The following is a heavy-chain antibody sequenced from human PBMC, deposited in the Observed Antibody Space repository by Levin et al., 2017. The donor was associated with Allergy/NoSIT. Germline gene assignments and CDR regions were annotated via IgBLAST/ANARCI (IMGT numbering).Heavy chain of an antibody. Sequence: ASVKVSCKASGYTFTSYAMNWVRQAPGQGLEWMGWINTNTGNPTYAQGFTGRFVFSLDTSVSTAYLQICSLKAEDTAVYYCARETPPLYYDFWSGYYNSYYYGMDVWGQGTTVTVSS. J-gene: IGHJ6*02. CDR3: ARETPPLYYDFWSGYYNSYYYGMDV. CDR2: INTNTGNP. V-gene: IGHV7-4-1*01. CDR1: GYTFTSYA. D-gene: IGHD3-3*01.